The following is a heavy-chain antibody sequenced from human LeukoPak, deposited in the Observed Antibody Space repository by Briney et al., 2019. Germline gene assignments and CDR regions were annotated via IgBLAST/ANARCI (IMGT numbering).Heavy chain of an antibody. CDR1: GFTVSSNY. Sequence: GGSLRLSCAASGFTVSSNYMSWVRQAPGKGLEWVSSISGSSRDIYYADSVKGRFTISRDNAKNSLYLQMNSLRAEDTAVYYCARETTVEAFDIWGQGTMVTVSS. V-gene: IGHV3-21*01. J-gene: IGHJ3*02. D-gene: IGHD4-23*01. CDR3: ARETTVEAFDI. CDR2: ISGSSRDI.